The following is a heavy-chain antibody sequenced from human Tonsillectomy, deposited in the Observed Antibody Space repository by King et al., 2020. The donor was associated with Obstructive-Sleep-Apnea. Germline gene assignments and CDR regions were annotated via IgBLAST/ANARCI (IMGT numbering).Heavy chain of an antibody. Sequence: QLQESGPGLVKSSEALSLTCTVSGGSISSSSYYWGWIRQPPGKGLEWIGSIYYSGSTYYNPSLKSRVTISVDTSKNQFSLKLSSVTAADTAVYYCARAWDSGSSTEYFQHWGQGTLVTVSS. D-gene: IGHD1-26*01. CDR2: IYYSGST. J-gene: IGHJ1*01. CDR1: GGSISSSSYY. V-gene: IGHV4-39*07. CDR3: ARAWDSGSSTEYFQH.